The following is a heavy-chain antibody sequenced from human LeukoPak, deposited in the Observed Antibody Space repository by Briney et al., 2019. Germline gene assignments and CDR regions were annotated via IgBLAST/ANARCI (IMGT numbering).Heavy chain of an antibody. V-gene: IGHV3-21*01. Sequence: GGSLRLSCAASGFTFSSYSMNWVRQVPGKGLEWVSSISSSSSYIYYADSVKGRFTISRDNAKNSLYLQMNSLRAEDTAVYYCATGERVNYYGMDVWGQGTTVTVSS. J-gene: IGHJ6*02. CDR1: GFTFSSYS. D-gene: IGHD1-1*01. CDR3: ATGERVNYYGMDV. CDR2: ISSSSSYI.